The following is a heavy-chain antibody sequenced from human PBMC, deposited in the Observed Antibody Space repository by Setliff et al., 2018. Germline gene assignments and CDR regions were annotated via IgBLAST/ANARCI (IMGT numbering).Heavy chain of an antibody. Sequence: ASVKVSCKASGYTFTSYGISWVRQAPGQGLEWMGWISAYNGNTNYAQKLQGRVTMTTDTSTSTAYMELRSLRSDDTAVYYCARVRLGLVVNWFDPWGQGTLVTVSS. V-gene: IGHV1-18*01. CDR2: ISAYNGNT. J-gene: IGHJ5*02. CDR1: GYTFTSYG. D-gene: IGHD5-18*01. CDR3: ARVRLGLVVNWFDP.